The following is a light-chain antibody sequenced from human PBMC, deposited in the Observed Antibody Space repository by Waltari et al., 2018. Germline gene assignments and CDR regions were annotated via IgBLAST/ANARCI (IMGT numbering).Light chain of an antibody. Sequence: QSALTQPASVSGSPGQSITISCTGTTSDGGGYNYCSWYQQHPGKAPTLMIYDVSNRPSGVSNRFSGSKSGNTASLTISGLPAEDEADYYCSSYISSSTLELFGGGTSLTVL. CDR1: TSDGGGYNY. CDR2: DVS. V-gene: IGLV2-14*03. J-gene: IGLJ2*01. CDR3: SSYISSSTLEL.